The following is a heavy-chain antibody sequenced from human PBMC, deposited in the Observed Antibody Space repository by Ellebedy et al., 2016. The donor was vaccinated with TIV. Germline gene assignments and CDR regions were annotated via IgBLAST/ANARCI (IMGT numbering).Heavy chain of an antibody. J-gene: IGHJ6*02. V-gene: IGHV3-23*01. CDR2: ISGSGGST. CDR1: GFTFSSYA. Sequence: GESLKISCAASGFTFSSYAMSWVRQAPGKGLEWVSAISGSGGSTYYADSVKGRFTISRDNSKNTLYLQMNSLRAEDTAVYYCAKDRGRITGTCPDVWGQGTTVTVSS. CDR3: AKDRGRITGTCPDV. D-gene: IGHD1-20*01.